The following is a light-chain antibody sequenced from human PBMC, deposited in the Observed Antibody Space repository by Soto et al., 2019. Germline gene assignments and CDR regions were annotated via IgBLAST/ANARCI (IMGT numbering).Light chain of an antibody. CDR2: GDS. CDR3: QSYDSSLSAVV. Sequence: QSVLTQPPSVSGAPGQRVTISCTGSSSNIGAGYDVHWYQQFPGTAPKLLMYGDSTRPSGVPDRFSGSKSGTSASLAITGLQAEDEADYYCQSYDSSLSAVVFGGGTKLTVL. J-gene: IGLJ2*01. CDR1: SSNIGAGYD. V-gene: IGLV1-40*01.